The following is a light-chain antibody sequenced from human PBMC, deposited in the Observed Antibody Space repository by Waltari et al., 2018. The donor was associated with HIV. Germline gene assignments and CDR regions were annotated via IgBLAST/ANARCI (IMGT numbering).Light chain of an antibody. CDR2: SNR. J-gene: IGLJ1*01. CDR1: NSNIGSNI. Sequence: QSVLTQPPSASGTPGQRVTISCSGSNSNIGSNIINWYQQLPGTAPNLLIYSNRRRPSGVPDRFSGSKSGTSAALAISGLQSEDEADYYCASWDDSLNGYVFGTGTKVTVL. V-gene: IGLV1-44*01. CDR3: ASWDDSLNGYV.